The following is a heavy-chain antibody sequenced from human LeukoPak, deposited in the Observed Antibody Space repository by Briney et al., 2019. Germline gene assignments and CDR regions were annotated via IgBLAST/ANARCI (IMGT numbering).Heavy chain of an antibody. CDR3: AKSKYTSGWPTYYFDY. CDR1: GFTFSTYG. J-gene: IGHJ4*02. Sequence: GWSLRFSCAAFGFTFSTYGILRLRQAPGKRVEGVAVISYDGSYKYYADSVKGQFTIPRDDSKSTLFLQMNSLRAGDTAVYSCAKSKYTSGWPTYYFDYWGQGTLVTVSS. V-gene: IGHV3-30*18. CDR2: ISYDGSYK. D-gene: IGHD6-19*01.